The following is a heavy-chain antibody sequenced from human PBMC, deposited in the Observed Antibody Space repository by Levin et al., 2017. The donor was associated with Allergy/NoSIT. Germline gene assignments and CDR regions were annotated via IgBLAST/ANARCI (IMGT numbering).Heavy chain of an antibody. CDR3: ARRGSSARGPDYYGMDV. V-gene: IGHV7-4-1*02. CDR2: INTNTGNP. D-gene: IGHD6-6*01. J-gene: IGHJ6*02. Sequence: ASVKVSCKASGYTFTSYAMNWVRQAPGQGLEWMGWINTNTGNPTYAQGFTGRFVFSLDTSVSTAYLQISSLKAEDTAVYYCARRGSSARGPDYYGMDVWGQGTTVTVSS. CDR1: GYTFTSYA.